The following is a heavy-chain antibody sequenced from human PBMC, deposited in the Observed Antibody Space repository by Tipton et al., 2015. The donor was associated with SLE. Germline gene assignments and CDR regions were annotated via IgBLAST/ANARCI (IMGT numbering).Heavy chain of an antibody. CDR3: ARRITYYYYYMDV. CDR2: IKQDGSEK. CDR1: GFTFSSYW. J-gene: IGHJ6*03. V-gene: IGHV3-7*01. Sequence: SLRLSCAASGFTFSSYWMSWVRQAPGNGLEWVANIKQDGSEKYYVDSVKGRFTISRDNAKNSLYLQMNSLRAEDTAVYYCARRITYYYYYMDVWGKGTTVTVSS.